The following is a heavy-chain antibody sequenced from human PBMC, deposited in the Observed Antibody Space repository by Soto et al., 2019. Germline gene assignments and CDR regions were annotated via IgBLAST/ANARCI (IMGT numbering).Heavy chain of an antibody. CDR3: ARGPEGTEYYYYYMDV. J-gene: IGHJ6*03. V-gene: IGHV3-53*01. CDR2: IYSGGST. CDR1: GFTVSSNY. D-gene: IGHD1-7*01. Sequence: GGSLRLSCAASGFTVSSNYMSWVRQAPGKGLEWVSVIYSGGSTYYADSVKGRFTISRDNSKNTLYLQMNSLRAEDTAVYYCARGPEGTEYYYYYMDVWGKGTTVTVSS.